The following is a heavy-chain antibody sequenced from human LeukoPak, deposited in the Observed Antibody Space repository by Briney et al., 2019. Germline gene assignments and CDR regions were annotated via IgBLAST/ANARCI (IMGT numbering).Heavy chain of an antibody. V-gene: IGHV4-59*01. CDR3: ARDLLVTTGDDAFDI. CDR2: IYYSGST. CDR1: GDSISNYY. J-gene: IGHJ3*02. Sequence: SETLSLTCTVSGDSISNYYWSWVRQPPGKGLEWIGYIYYSGSTNYNPSLKSRVTISVDTSKNRFSLKLSSVTAADTAMYYCARDLLVTTGDDAFDIWGQGTLVTVSS. D-gene: IGHD4-17*01.